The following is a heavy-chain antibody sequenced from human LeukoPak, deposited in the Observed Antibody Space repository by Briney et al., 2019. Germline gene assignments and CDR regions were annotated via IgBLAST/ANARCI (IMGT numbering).Heavy chain of an antibody. V-gene: IGHV3-53*05. J-gene: IGHJ4*02. CDR2: IYSGGST. CDR1: GFTVSSTF. Sequence: PGGSLRLSCAVSGFTVSSTFMSWVRQAPGKGLEWISVIYSGGSTYYADSVKGRFTISRDNSKNALFLQMNSLRAEDTAVYYCAKPSGNYLDYWGQGTLVTVSS. CDR3: AKPSGNYLDY.